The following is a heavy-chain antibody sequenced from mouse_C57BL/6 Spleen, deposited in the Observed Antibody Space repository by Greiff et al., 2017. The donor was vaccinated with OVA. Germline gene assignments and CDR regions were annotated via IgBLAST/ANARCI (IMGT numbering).Heavy chain of an antibody. J-gene: IGHJ4*01. V-gene: IGHV2-6-1*01. CDR1: GFSLTSYG. CDR2: IWSDGST. CDR3: ARHPAQAIYYAMDY. D-gene: IGHD3-2*02. Sequence: QVQLKESGPGLVAPSQSLSITCTVSGFSLTSYGVHWVRQPPGKGLEWLVVIWSDGSTTYNSALKSRLSISKDNSKSQVFLKMNSLQTDDTAMYYCARHPAQAIYYAMDYWGQGTSVTVSS.